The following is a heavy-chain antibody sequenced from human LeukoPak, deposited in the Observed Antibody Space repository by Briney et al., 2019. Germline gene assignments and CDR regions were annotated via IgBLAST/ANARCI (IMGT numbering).Heavy chain of an antibody. CDR3: ARARVGATSWFDP. CDR1: GYTFTGYY. J-gene: IGHJ5*02. CDR2: INPNSSGT. D-gene: IGHD1-26*01. V-gene: IGHV1-2*02. Sequence: ASVKVSCKASGYTFTGYYMHWVRQAPGQGLEWMGWINPNSSGTNYAQKFQGRVTMTRDTSISTAYMELSRLRSDDTAVYYCARARVGATSWFDPWGQGTLVTVSS.